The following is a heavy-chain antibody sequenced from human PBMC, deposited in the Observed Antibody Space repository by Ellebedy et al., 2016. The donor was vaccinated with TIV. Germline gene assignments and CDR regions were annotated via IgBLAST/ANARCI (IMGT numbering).Heavy chain of an antibody. Sequence: AASVKVSCKASGGTFSSYAISWVRQAPGQGLEWMGWINPNSGGTNYAQKFQGRVTMTRDTSISTAYMELSRLRSDDTAVYYCARRIAAAGTGNWFDPWGQGTLVTVSS. J-gene: IGHJ5*02. D-gene: IGHD6-13*01. CDR3: ARRIAAAGTGNWFDP. CDR1: GGTFSSYA. CDR2: INPNSGGT. V-gene: IGHV1-2*02.